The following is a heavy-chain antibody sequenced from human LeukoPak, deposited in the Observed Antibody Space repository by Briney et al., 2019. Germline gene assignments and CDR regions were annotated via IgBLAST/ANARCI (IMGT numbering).Heavy chain of an antibody. Sequence: SETLSLTCTVSGGSISTYYWNWIRQPPGKGLEWIGYIYYSGTTNYNPSLKSRVSMSVDTSKNQFSLKLSSVTAADTAVYYCASRRITGTTGDAFDIWGQGTMVTVSS. J-gene: IGHJ3*02. CDR1: GGSISTYY. CDR3: ASRRITGTTGDAFDI. D-gene: IGHD1-20*01. V-gene: IGHV4-59*12. CDR2: IYYSGTT.